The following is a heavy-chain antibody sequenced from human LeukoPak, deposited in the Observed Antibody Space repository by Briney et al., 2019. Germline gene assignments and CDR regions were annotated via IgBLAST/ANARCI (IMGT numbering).Heavy chain of an antibody. CDR2: IYPGDSDT. J-gene: IGHJ3*02. CDR3: ARQTGDRTAGALEI. D-gene: IGHD7-27*01. CDR1: GSSFTSYW. V-gene: IGHV5-51*01. Sequence: GESLKISCKGSGSSFTSYWIGWVRQMPGKGLEWMGIIYPGDSDTRYSPSFRGQVTISADKSISTAYLQWSSLKASDTAMYSCARQTGDRTAGALEIWGQGTTVTVSS.